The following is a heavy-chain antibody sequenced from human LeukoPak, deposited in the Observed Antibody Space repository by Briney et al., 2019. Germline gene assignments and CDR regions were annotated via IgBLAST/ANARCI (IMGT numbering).Heavy chain of an antibody. Sequence: GGSLRLSCAVSGITLGNYGMTWVRQAPGKGLEWVAGISGSGGGTNYADSVKGRFTISRDNPKNTLYLQMNSLRAEDTAVYFCAKRGVVIRVILVGFHKEAYYFDSWGQGALVTVSS. CDR1: GITLGNYG. J-gene: IGHJ4*02. CDR3: AKRGVVIRVILVGFHKEAYYFDS. D-gene: IGHD3-22*01. V-gene: IGHV3-23*01. CDR2: ISGSGGGT.